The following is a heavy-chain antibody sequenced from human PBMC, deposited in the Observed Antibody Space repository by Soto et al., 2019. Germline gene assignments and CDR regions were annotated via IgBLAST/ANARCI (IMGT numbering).Heavy chain of an antibody. CDR2: IYHSGST. J-gene: IGHJ6*02. V-gene: IGHV4-38-2*02. Sequence: KPSETLSLTCTVSGGSISSGYYWGWIRQSPGKGLEWIGSIYHSGSTYYNPSLKSRVTISVDTSKNQFSLKLSSVTAADTAVYYCAVRAGTIHYYYGMDVWGQGTTVTVSS. D-gene: IGHD6-19*01. CDR1: GGSISSGYY. CDR3: AVRAGTIHYYYGMDV.